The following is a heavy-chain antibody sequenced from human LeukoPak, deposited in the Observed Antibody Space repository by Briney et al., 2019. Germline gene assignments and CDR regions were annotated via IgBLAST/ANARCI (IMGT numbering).Heavy chain of an antibody. Sequence: SQTLSLTCAISGDSVSSNSAAWNWIRQSPSRGLERLGRTYYRSKWYNDYAVSVKSRITINPDTSKNQFSLQLNSVTPEDTAVYYCARLGERVGYCSGGSCSNDAFDIWGQGTMVTVSS. D-gene: IGHD2-15*01. V-gene: IGHV6-1*01. CDR2: TYYRSKWYN. CDR3: ARLGERVGYCSGGSCSNDAFDI. J-gene: IGHJ3*02. CDR1: GDSVSSNSAA.